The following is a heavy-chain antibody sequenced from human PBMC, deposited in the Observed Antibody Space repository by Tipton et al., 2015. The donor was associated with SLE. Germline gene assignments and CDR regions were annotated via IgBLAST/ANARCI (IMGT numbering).Heavy chain of an antibody. CDR1: GYTFTSYG. D-gene: IGHD1-26*01. CDR2: ISAYNGNT. V-gene: IGHV1-18*01. CDR3: ARESRRYSGSPGAFDI. J-gene: IGHJ3*02. Sequence: QSGAEVKKPGASVKVSCKASGYTFTSYGISWARQAPGQGLEWMGWISAYNGNTNYAQKLQGRVTMTTDTSTSTAYMELRSLRSDDTAVYYCARESRRYSGSPGAFDIWGQGTMVTVSS.